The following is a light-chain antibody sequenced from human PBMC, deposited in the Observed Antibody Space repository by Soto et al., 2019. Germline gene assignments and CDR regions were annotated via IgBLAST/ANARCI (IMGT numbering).Light chain of an antibody. CDR1: PSVTNY. CDR3: QQYGSPIT. Sequence: EIVLTQSPATLSSSPGERATLSCRASPSVTNYLAWYQQKPGQAPRLVIYGAFNRATGIPDRFSGSGSGTDFTLTISRLEPEDFAVYYCQQYGSPITFGQGTRLEIK. V-gene: IGKV3-20*01. J-gene: IGKJ5*01. CDR2: GAF.